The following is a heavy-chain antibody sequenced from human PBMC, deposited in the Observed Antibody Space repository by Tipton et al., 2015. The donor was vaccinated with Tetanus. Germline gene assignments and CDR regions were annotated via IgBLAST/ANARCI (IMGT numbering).Heavy chain of an antibody. J-gene: IGHJ4*02. Sequence: SLRLSCAASGFTFNNYAMHWVRQAPGKGLEWVAVISYDGSNKYDAESVKGRLTISRDNSNNTLYVQMDSLRAEDTAVYYCARMGYISDARGNSLLAKIGSDYWGQGTFVTVSS. CDR1: GFTFNNYA. D-gene: IGHD5-12*01. CDR2: ISYDGSNK. CDR3: ARMGYISDARGNSLLAKIGSDY. V-gene: IGHV3-30-3*01.